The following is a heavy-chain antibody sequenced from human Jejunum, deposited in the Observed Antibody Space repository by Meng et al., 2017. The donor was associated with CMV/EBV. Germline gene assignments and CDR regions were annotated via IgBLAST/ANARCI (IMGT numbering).Heavy chain of an antibody. D-gene: IGHD3/OR15-3a*01. V-gene: IGHV3-23*01. J-gene: IGHJ4*02. CDR1: RFTFRNYA. Sequence: CAAPRFTFRNYAMSGVRQTPGKGLEWVSGIGASGGSTYYADSVKGRFTISRDNINNILYLQMHSLRADDTAVYYCARGAPWTDYDYWGQGTLVTVSS. CDR2: IGASGGST. CDR3: ARGAPWTDYDY.